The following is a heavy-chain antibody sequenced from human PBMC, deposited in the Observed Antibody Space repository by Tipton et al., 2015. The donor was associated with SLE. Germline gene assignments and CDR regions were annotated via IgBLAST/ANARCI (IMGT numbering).Heavy chain of an antibody. V-gene: IGHV4-4*02. Sequence: TLSLTCAVSGGSISSSNWWSWVRQPPGKGLEWIGEIYHSGSTNYNPSLKSRVTISVDKSKNQYSLKLSSVTAADTAVYYCARVRVGARGAFDIWGQGTMVTVSS. D-gene: IGHD1-26*01. CDR2: IYHSGST. J-gene: IGHJ3*02. CDR1: GGSISSSNW. CDR3: ARVRVGARGAFDI.